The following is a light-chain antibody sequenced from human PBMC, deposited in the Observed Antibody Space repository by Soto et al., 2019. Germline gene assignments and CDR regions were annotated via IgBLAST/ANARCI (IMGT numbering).Light chain of an antibody. CDR3: SSYTSSHTRV. CDR2: DVN. V-gene: IGLV2-14*01. Sequence: QSVLTQPASVSGSPGQSITISCTGTSSDVGGYDFVSWYQHHPGKAPKLMIYDVNNRPSGLSHRFSGSKSGNTASLTISGLQIEDEADYYCSSYTSSHTRVFGSGTKLTVL. J-gene: IGLJ3*02. CDR1: SSDVGGYDF.